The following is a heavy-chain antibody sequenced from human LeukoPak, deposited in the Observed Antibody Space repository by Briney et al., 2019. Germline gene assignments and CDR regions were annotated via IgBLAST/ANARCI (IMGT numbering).Heavy chain of an antibody. CDR1: GYTFTSYG. D-gene: IGHD1-26*01. CDR2: ISAYNGNT. Sequence: ALVKVSCKASGYTFTSYGISWVRQAPGQGLEWMGWISAYNGNTNYAQKLQGRVTMTTDTSTSTAYMELRSLRFDDTAVYYCARDNEGATQWFDPWGQGTLVTVSS. CDR3: ARDNEGATQWFDP. V-gene: IGHV1-18*01. J-gene: IGHJ5*02.